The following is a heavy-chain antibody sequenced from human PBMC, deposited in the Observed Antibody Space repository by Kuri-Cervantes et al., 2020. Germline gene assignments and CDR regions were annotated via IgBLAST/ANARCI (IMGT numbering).Heavy chain of an antibody. CDR2: ISSSSSYI. J-gene: IGHJ4*02. CDR3: ARDRGVYCSGGSCSVPGGY. D-gene: IGHD2-15*01. V-gene: IGHV3-21*01. CDR1: GFTFSSYS. Sequence: GGSLRLSCAASGFTFSSYSMNWVRQAPGKGLEWVSSISSSSSYIYYADSVKGRFTISRDNSKNTLYLQMNSLRAEDTAVYYCARDRGVYCSGGSCSVPGGYWGQGTLVTVSS.